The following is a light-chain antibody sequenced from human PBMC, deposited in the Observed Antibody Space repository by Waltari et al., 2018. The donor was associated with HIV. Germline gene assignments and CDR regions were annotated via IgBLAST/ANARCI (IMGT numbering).Light chain of an antibody. CDR1: QRVGSR. CDR3: QQYDDGPWT. Sequence: EVLMTPSPATLSVSPGDRATLSCRASQRVGSRVAWYQQIPGQGGGHLIFGAETRAAGVGARFSGRGAGGEGTLTISSLQSEDFAVYCCQQYDDGPWTFGQGTKVEIK. CDR2: GAE. V-gene: IGKV3-15*01. J-gene: IGKJ1*01.